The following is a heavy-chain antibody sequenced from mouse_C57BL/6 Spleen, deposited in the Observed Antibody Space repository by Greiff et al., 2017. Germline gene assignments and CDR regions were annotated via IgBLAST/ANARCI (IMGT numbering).Heavy chain of an antibody. CDR1: GYTFTSYW. CDR2: IDPSDSYT. Sequence: QVQLQQPGAELVMPGASVKLSCKASGYTFTSYWMHWVKQRPGQGLEWIGEIDPSDSYTNYNQKFKGKSTLTVDKSSSTAYMQLSSLTSEDSAVYYCARRDYCGSSPAWFAYWGQGTLVTVSA. CDR3: ARRDYCGSSPAWFAY. D-gene: IGHD1-1*01. V-gene: IGHV1-69*01. J-gene: IGHJ3*01.